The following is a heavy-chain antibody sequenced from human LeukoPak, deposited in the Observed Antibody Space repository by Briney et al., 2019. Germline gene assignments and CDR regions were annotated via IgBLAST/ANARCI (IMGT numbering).Heavy chain of an antibody. CDR1: GGSISSYY. V-gene: IGHV4-59*01. Sequence: PSETLSLTCTVSGGSISSYYWSWIRQPPGKGLEWIGYIYYSGSTNYNPSLKSRVTISVDTSKNQFSLKLSSVTAADTAVYYCARGNGDPQYFQHWGQGTLVTVSS. CDR3: ARGNGDPQYFQH. CDR2: IYYSGST. J-gene: IGHJ1*01. D-gene: IGHD4-17*01.